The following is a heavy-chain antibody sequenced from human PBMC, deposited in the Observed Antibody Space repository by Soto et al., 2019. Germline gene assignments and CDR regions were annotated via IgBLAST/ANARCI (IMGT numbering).Heavy chain of an antibody. D-gene: IGHD6-19*01. J-gene: IGHJ5*02. CDR1: GYTFTSYD. Sequence: QVQLVQSGAEVKKPGASVKVSCKASGYTFTSYDIIWVRQATGQGLEWMGWMNPSTGNTDSAEKFQGRITMTRNTSISTVYMELSSLSFEDTAVYYGARGRIIVAGGFDPWGQGTLVTVSS. CDR2: MNPSTGNT. V-gene: IGHV1-8*01. CDR3: ARGRIIVAGGFDP.